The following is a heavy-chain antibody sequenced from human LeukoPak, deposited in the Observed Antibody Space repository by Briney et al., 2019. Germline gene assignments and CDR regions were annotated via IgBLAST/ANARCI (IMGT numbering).Heavy chain of an antibody. D-gene: IGHD3-3*01. V-gene: IGHV4-34*01. Sequence: SETLSLTCAVYGGSFSGYYWSWIRQPPGKGLEWIGEINHSGSTNYNPSLKSRVTISVDTSKNQFSLKLSSVTAADTAVYYCAKHSLCLTYYDFWSGYYSPCYMDVWGKGTTVTVSS. J-gene: IGHJ6*03. CDR3: AKHSLCLTYYDFWSGYYSPCYMDV. CDR1: GGSFSGYY. CDR2: INHSGST.